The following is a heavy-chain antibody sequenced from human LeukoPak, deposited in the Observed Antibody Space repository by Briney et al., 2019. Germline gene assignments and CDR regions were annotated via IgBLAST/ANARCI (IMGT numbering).Heavy chain of an antibody. J-gene: IGHJ4*02. V-gene: IGHV4-34*01. CDR1: GGSFSGYY. CDR2: INHSGST. Sequence: PSETLSLTCAVYGGSFSGYYWSWIRQPPGKGLEWIGEINHSGSTNYNPSLKSRVTISVDTSKNQFSLKLSSVTAADTAVYYCARRSRGLHRPVDYWGQGTLVTVSS. CDR3: ARRSRGLHRPVDY.